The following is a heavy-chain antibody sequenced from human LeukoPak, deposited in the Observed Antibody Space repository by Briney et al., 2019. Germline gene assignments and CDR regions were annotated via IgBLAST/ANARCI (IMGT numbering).Heavy chain of an antibody. V-gene: IGHV4-39*01. CDR2: IYYSGNT. J-gene: IGHJ4*02. Sequence: SETLSLTCTVSGGSISNSSYYWGWIRQPPGKGLEWIGNIYYSGNTYYNPSLKNRVTVSVDTSKNQFSLKLSSVTAADTAVYYCARRTSGDYYFDYWGQGTLVTVSS. CDR1: GGSISNSSYY. CDR3: ARRTSGDYYFDY. D-gene: IGHD3-10*01.